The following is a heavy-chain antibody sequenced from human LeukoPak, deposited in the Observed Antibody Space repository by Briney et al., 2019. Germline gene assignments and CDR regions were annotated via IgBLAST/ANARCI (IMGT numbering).Heavy chain of an antibody. CDR1: GGSFSGYY. CDR3: ARGTVVVVVPAAMSYYYMDV. CDR2: INHSGST. D-gene: IGHD2-2*01. V-gene: IGHV4-34*01. Sequence: PSETLSLTCAVYGGSFSGYYWSWIRQPPGKGLEWIGEINHSGSTNYNPSLKSRVTTSVDTSKNQFSLKLSSVTAADTAVYYCARGTVVVVVPAAMSYYYMDVWGKGPRSPSP. J-gene: IGHJ6*03.